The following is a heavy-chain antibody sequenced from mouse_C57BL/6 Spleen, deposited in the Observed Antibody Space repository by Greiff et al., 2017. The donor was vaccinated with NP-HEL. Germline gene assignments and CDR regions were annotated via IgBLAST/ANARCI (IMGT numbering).Heavy chain of an antibody. D-gene: IGHD1-1*01. V-gene: IGHV1-82*01. CDR1: GYAFSSSW. Sequence: QVQLQQSGPELVKPGASVKISCKASGYAFSSSWMNWVKQRPGKGLEWIGRIYPGDGDTNYNGKFKGKATLTADKSSSTAYMQLSSLTSEDSAVYFCARRSSPHYYAMDYWGQGTSVTVSS. CDR3: ARRSSPHYYAMDY. J-gene: IGHJ4*01. CDR2: IYPGDGDT.